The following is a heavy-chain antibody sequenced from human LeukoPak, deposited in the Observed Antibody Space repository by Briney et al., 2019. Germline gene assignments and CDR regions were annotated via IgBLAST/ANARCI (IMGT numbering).Heavy chain of an antibody. V-gene: IGHV4-39*01. Sequence: SETLSLTCTVSGGSISSSSYYWGWIRQPPGKGLEWIGNIYYSGSTYYNPSLKSRVTISVDTSKNQFSLKLSSVTAADTAVYYCARHARSIVVVVAASSPFDYWGQGTLVTVSS. J-gene: IGHJ4*02. D-gene: IGHD2-15*01. CDR1: GGSISSSSYY. CDR2: IYYSGST. CDR3: ARHARSIVVVVAASSPFDY.